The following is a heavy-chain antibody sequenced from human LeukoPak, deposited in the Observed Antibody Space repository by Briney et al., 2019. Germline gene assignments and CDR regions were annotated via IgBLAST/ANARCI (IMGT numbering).Heavy chain of an antibody. CDR1: GFTVSSNY. D-gene: IGHD3-22*01. CDR3: ARESNSGYYLSY. CDR2: IYSGGRT. Sequence: GGSLRLSCAASGFTVSSNYMSWVRQAPGKGLEWFSVIYSGGRTYYADSVKGRFTISRDNSKNTLYLQMNSLRAEDTALYYCARESNSGYYLSYWGQGTLVTVSS. V-gene: IGHV3-66*01. J-gene: IGHJ4*02.